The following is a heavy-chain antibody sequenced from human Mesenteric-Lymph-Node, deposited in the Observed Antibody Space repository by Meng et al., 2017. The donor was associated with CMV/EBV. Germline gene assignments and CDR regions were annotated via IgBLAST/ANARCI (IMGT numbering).Heavy chain of an antibody. V-gene: IGHV3-21*01. J-gene: IGHJ4*02. CDR1: GFTFSDYT. Sequence: GESLKISCAASGFTFSDYTMDWVRQAPGKGLEWVSSISSSSSYIYYADSLKGRFTISRDNAKNSLYLQMNSLRAEDTAVYYCARGCSSTSCRWGTFDYWGQGTLVTVSS. CDR3: ARGCSSTSCRWGTFDY. D-gene: IGHD2-2*01. CDR2: ISSSSSYI.